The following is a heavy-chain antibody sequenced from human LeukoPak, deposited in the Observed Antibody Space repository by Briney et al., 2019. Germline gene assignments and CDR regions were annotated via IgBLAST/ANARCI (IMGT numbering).Heavy chain of an antibody. J-gene: IGHJ4*02. D-gene: IGHD3-22*01. CDR2: INHSGST. Sequence: PSETLSLTCAVYGGSFSGYYWSWIRQPPGKGLEWIGEINHSGSTNYNPSLKSRVTISVDTSKNQFSLKLSSVTAADTAVYYCARGGSYYDSSGYYQTIDYWGQGTLVTVSS. V-gene: IGHV4-34*01. CDR3: ARGGSYYDSSGYYQTIDY. CDR1: GGSFSGYY.